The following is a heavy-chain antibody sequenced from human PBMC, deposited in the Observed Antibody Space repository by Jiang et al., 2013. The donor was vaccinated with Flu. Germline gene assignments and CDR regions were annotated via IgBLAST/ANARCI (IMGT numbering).Heavy chain of an antibody. CDR3: AAEAVAGTFVH. Sequence: FTSSAVQWVRQARGQRLEWIGWIVVGSGNTNYAQKFQERVTITRDMSTSTAYMELSSLRSEDTAVYYCAAEAVAGTFVHWGQGTLVTVSS. V-gene: IGHV1-58*01. CDR1: FTSSA. CDR2: IVVGSGNT. D-gene: IGHD6-19*01. J-gene: IGHJ4*02.